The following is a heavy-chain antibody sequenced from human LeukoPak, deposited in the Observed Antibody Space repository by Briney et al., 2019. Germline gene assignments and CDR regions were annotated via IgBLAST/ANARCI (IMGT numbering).Heavy chain of an antibody. Sequence: SQTLSLTCTVSGGSISSGGYYWSWIRQPPGKGLEWIGYIYHSGSTYYNPSLKSRVTISVDRSKNQFSLKLSSVTAADTAVYYCARASLAAAESPPGFDYWGQGTLVTVSS. J-gene: IGHJ4*02. D-gene: IGHD6-13*01. CDR2: IYHSGST. CDR1: GGSISSGGYY. CDR3: ARASLAAAESPPGFDY. V-gene: IGHV4-30-2*01.